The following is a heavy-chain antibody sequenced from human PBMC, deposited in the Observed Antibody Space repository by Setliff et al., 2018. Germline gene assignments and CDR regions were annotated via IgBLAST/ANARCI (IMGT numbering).Heavy chain of an antibody. CDR3: AKKLPGVRYFDY. CDR2: ISDSGGTT. J-gene: IGHJ4*02. Sequence: GGSLRLSCAASGFTFSSYGMHWVRQAPGKGLEWVSAISDSGGTTYYADSVKGRFTISRDNSKNTLYLQMNSLRAEDTTVYYCAKKLPGVRYFDYCGQGTLVTVSS. V-gene: IGHV3-23*01. CDR1: GFTFSSYG. D-gene: IGHD1-7*01.